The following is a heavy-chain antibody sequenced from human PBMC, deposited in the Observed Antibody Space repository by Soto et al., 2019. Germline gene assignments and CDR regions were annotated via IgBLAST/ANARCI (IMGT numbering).Heavy chain of an antibody. Sequence: EMQLLDSGGDLVHPGGSLRLSCGASGFTFRDYVMGWVRQAPGKGLEWVSGISGDGESTYYTDSVKGRFTISSDNSKNTLYLQINRLSADDTALYYCVKGGLIRRFESWGQGTLVTVSS. J-gene: IGHJ4*02. CDR3: VKGGLIRRFES. D-gene: IGHD3-16*01. CDR1: GFTFRDYV. CDR2: ISGDGEST. V-gene: IGHV3-23*01.